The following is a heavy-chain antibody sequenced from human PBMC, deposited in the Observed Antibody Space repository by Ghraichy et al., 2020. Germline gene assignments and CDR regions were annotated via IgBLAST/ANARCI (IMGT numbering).Heavy chain of an antibody. CDR2: IKQDGSEK. Sequence: GESPNISCAASGFAFSNYWMNWVRQAPGKGLEWVANIKQDGSEKNYVASVRGRFTISRDNADNSLYLQMNSLRAEDTGLYYCVRGCSSTSCYQDVYWGRGTLVTVSP. V-gene: IGHV3-7*01. D-gene: IGHD2-2*01. CDR3: VRGCSSTSCYQDVY. CDR1: GFAFSNYW. J-gene: IGHJ4*02.